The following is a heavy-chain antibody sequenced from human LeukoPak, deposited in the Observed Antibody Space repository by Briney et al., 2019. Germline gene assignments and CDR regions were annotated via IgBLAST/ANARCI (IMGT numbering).Heavy chain of an antibody. Sequence: ASVKVSCKASGYTFTSYYMHWVRQAPGQGLEWMGIINPSGGSTSYAQKFQGRVTITRDTSTSTVYMELSSLRSEDTAVYYCARVLAARSKYYYYMDVWGKGTTVTVSS. CDR1: GYTFTSYY. V-gene: IGHV1-46*01. D-gene: IGHD6-6*01. J-gene: IGHJ6*03. CDR3: ARVLAARSKYYYYMDV. CDR2: INPSGGST.